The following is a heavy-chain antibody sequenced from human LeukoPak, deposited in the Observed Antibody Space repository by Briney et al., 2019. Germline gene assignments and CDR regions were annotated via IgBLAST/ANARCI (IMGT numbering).Heavy chain of an antibody. Sequence: PGGSLRLSCAASGFTFSSYGMHWVRQAPGKGLEWVAFIRYDGSNKYYADSVKGRFTISRDNSKNTLYLQMNSLRAEDTAVYYCAKRGTAMPDYYYMDVWGKGTTVTISS. CDR3: AKRGTAMPDYYYMDV. D-gene: IGHD5-18*01. V-gene: IGHV3-30*02. CDR1: GFTFSSYG. J-gene: IGHJ6*03. CDR2: IRYDGSNK.